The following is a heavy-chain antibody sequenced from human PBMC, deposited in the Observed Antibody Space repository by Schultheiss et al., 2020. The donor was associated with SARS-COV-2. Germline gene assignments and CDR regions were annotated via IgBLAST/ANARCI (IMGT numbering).Heavy chain of an antibody. V-gene: IGHV4-59*08. D-gene: IGHD4-17*01. Sequence: SETLSLTCAVYGGSFSGYYWSWIRQPPGKGLEWIGYIYYSGSTNYNPSLKSRVTMSVDTSKNQFSLKLSSVTAADTAVYYCARHEAYGDSPYYYYGMDVWGQGTTVTVSS. CDR3: ARHEAYGDSPYYYYGMDV. CDR2: IYYSGST. CDR1: GGSFSGYY. J-gene: IGHJ6*02.